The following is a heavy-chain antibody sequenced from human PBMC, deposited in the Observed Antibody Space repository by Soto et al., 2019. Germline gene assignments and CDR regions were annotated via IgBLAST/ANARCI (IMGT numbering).Heavy chain of an antibody. Sequence: QVQLVQSGAEVKKPGSSVKVSCKASGGTFSSYTISWVRQAPGQGLEWMGRIIPILGIANYAQKSQGRVTITADKSTSTAYMELSSLRSEDTAVYYCARDRSSRNDAFDIWGQGTMVTVSS. CDR3: ARDRSSRNDAFDI. J-gene: IGHJ3*02. CDR1: GGTFSSYT. D-gene: IGHD2-15*01. CDR2: IIPILGIA. V-gene: IGHV1-69*02.